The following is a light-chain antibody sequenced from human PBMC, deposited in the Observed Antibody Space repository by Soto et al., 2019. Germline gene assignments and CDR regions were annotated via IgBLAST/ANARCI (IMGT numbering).Light chain of an antibody. J-gene: IGKJ2*01. Sequence: DIQMTQSPSSLSASVGDRVTITSRASQTISTYLNWYQQKPGKAPKLLIYAASTLQSGVPSRFSGSGSGTDFTLTINSLQPEEFATYYCQQSNGIPYTFGQGTKLESK. CDR3: QQSNGIPYT. V-gene: IGKV1-39*01. CDR2: AAS. CDR1: QTISTY.